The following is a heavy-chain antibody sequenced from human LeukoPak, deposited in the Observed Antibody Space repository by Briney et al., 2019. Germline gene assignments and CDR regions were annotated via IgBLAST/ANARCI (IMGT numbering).Heavy chain of an antibody. CDR3: ARDRAYSSFDY. J-gene: IGHJ4*02. CDR2: IKEDGSNT. CDR1: GFTFSSAW. V-gene: IGHV3-7*01. D-gene: IGHD6-19*01. Sequence: GGSLRLSCAASGFTFSSAWMDWVRQAPGQGLEWVAKIKEDGSNTYYGDSVKGRFTISRDNAKNPLYLHMNSLRAEDTAVYFCARDRAYSSFDYWGRGTLVTVSS.